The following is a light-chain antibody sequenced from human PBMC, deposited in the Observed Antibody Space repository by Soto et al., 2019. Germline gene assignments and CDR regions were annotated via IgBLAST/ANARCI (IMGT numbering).Light chain of an antibody. CDR3: ASWDHSLNGLYV. J-gene: IGLJ1*01. Sequence: QSVLTQPPSVSGTPGQRVTISCSGSSSNIGGNTVNWYQQLPGTAPKLLIHTNNQRPSGVPDRFSGSKSGTSASLAISGLQSGDEADYYCASWDHSLNGLYVFGTGTKVTVL. CDR2: TNN. CDR1: SSNIGGNT. V-gene: IGLV1-44*01.